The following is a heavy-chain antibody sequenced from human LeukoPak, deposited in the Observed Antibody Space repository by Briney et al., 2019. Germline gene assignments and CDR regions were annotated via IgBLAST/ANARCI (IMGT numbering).Heavy chain of an antibody. CDR2: ITNSGNSK. V-gene: IGHV3-48*01. D-gene: IGHD3-22*01. CDR3: ARGSTYYDSSGQVPFDY. CDR1: EFTFSSYS. J-gene: IGHJ4*02. Sequence: GGSLRLSCAASEFTFSSYSMNWVRQAPGKGLEWVSYITNSGNSKSYADSVKGRFTISRDNTKNSLYLQMNSLRAEDTAVYYCARGSTYYDSSGQVPFDYWGQGTLVTVSS.